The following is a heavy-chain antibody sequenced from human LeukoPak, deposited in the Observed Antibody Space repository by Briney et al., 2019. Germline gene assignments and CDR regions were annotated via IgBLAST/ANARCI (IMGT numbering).Heavy chain of an antibody. CDR2: SYYSGST. J-gene: IGHJ6*03. Sequence: AETLSLTCTVSGGSISSSSYYWGWIRQPPGKGLEWIVSSYYSGSTYDNPSLKSRVTISVDTPKKQSSLKLSSVTAAETAVYYCAREYSSSWYYYYYYMDVWGKGTTVTVSS. CDR1: GGSISSSSYY. D-gene: IGHD6-13*01. CDR3: AREYSSSWYYYYYYMDV. V-gene: IGHV4-39*07.